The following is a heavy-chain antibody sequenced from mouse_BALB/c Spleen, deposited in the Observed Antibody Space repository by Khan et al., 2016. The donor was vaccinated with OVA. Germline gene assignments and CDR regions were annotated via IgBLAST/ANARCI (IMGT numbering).Heavy chain of an antibody. J-gene: IGHJ4*01. D-gene: IGHD1-1*01. CDR3: ARVDYDGTYAMDY. CDR1: GSTFTNFY. V-gene: IGHV1S56*01. CDR2: IYPGSVNT. Sequence: QVQLKQSGPELVKPGASVRISCKASGSTFTNFYIHWVKQRPGQGLEWIGWIYPGSVNTKYNENFKGKATLTADKSSNTAYMLLSSLTSEDSAVYFCARVDYDGTYAMDYWGQGTSVIVSS.